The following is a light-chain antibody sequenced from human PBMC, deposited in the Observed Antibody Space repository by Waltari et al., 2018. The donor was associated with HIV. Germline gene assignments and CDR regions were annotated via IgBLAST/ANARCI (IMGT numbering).Light chain of an antibody. CDR1: RSNIGSNT. Sequence: QSVLTQPPSASGTPGQRVTISCSGRRSNIGSNTVTWYQQRPGTAPKLLISSNTQRPAGVPDRFSGSKSGTSASLAISGLQSEDEADYYCAVWGDSLNGPVFGGGTKLTVL. CDR2: SNT. CDR3: AVWGDSLNGPV. J-gene: IGLJ2*01. V-gene: IGLV1-44*01.